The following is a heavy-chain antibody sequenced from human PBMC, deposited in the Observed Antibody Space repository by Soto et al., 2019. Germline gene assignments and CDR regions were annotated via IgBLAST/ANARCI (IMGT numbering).Heavy chain of an antibody. CDR3: AREYGDDSYYYGMDV. CDR1: GFTFSSYA. V-gene: IGHV3-30-3*01. CDR2: ISYDGSNK. Sequence: QVQLVESGGGVVQPGRSLRLSCAASGFTFSSYAMHWVRKAPGKGLEWVAVISYDGSNKYYADSVKGRFTISRDNSKNALYLQMNSLRAEDTAVYYCAREYGDDSYYYGMDVWGQGTTVTVSS. J-gene: IGHJ6*02. D-gene: IGHD4-17*01.